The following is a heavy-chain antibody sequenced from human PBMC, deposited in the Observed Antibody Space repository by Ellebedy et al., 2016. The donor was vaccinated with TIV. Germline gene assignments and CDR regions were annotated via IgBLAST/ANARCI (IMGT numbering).Heavy chain of an antibody. D-gene: IGHD1-26*01. J-gene: IGHJ3*02. Sequence: PGGSLRLSCAASGFTFDDYGMSWVRQAPGKGLEWVANIKQDGSEKYYVDSVKGRFTISRDNAKNSLYLQMNSLRAEDTAVYYCARARGATPGAFDIWGQGTMVTVSS. CDR3: ARARGATPGAFDI. CDR1: GFTFDDYG. CDR2: IKQDGSEK. V-gene: IGHV3-7*04.